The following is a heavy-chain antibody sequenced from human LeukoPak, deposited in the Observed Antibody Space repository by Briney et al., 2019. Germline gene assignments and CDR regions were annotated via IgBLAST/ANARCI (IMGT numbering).Heavy chain of an antibody. V-gene: IGHV3-53*01. D-gene: IGHD1-14*01. CDR1: GFAVGSNY. CDR2: IYSGGAI. CDR3: ARRPGN. J-gene: IGHJ4*02. Sequence: GGSLRLSCVASGFAVGSNYMSWVRQAPGKGLEWVSLIYSGGAIRYADSVKGRFTISRDSSKNALFLQMNDLTVEDTARYYCARRPGNWGQGILVTVSS.